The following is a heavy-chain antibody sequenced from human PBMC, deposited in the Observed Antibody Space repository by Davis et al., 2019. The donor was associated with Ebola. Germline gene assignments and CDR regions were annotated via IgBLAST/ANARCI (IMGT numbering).Heavy chain of an antibody. J-gene: IGHJ4*02. Sequence: PGGSLRLSCAASGFTFNIYAMSWVRQAPGKGLEWVSGIDHDGGTHYTDSVKGRFTMSRDNSKNTVYLQMNSLRAEDTAVYYCARDYCSSTSCLFDYWGQGTLVTVSS. CDR1: GFTFNIYA. D-gene: IGHD2-2*01. CDR3: ARDYCSSTSCLFDY. CDR2: IDHDGGT. V-gene: IGHV3-66*02.